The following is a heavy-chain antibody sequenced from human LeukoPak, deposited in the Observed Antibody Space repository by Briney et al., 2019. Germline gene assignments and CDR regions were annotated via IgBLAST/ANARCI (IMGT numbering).Heavy chain of an antibody. J-gene: IGHJ4*02. CDR1: GYSISSGYY. CDR3: ARAAPVAQWPQYYFDY. CDR2: IYHSGST. Sequence: SETLSLTCTVSGYSISSGYYWGWIRQPPGKGLEWIGSIYHSGSTYYNPSLKSRVTISVDTSKNQFSLKLSSVTAADTAVYYCARAAPVAQWPQYYFDYWGQGTLVTVSS. V-gene: IGHV4-38-2*02. D-gene: IGHD6-19*01.